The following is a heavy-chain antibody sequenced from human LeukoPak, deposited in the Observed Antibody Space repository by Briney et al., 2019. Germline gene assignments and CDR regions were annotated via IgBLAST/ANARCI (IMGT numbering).Heavy chain of an antibody. V-gene: IGHV4-59*01. J-gene: IGHJ4*02. CDR2: IYYSGST. D-gene: IGHD1-20*01. Sequence: SETLSLTCTVSGGSISSYYWSWIRQPPEKGLEWIGYIYYSGSTNYNPSLKSRVTISVDTSKNQFSLKLSSVTAADTAVYYCARGITGTTGYWGQGTLVTVSS. CDR1: GGSISSYY. CDR3: ARGITGTTGY.